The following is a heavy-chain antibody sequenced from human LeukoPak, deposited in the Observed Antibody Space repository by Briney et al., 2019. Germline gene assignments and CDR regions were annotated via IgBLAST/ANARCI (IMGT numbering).Heavy chain of an antibody. Sequence: PSETLSLTCTVSGDSVGSGSDCWGWIRQPPGKGLEWIGSVYYSGSTYYNQSLKSRVTISVDTSKNQFSLKLTSVTAADTAVYYCARQYYDSSGYYPWYFDYWGQGTLVTVSS. CDR1: GDSVGSGSDC. CDR3: ARQYYDSSGYYPWYFDY. V-gene: IGHV4-39*01. J-gene: IGHJ4*02. D-gene: IGHD3-22*01. CDR2: VYYSGST.